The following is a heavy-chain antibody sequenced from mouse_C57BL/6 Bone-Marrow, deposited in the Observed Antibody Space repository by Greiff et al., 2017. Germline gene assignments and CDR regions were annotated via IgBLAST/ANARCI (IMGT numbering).Heavy chain of an antibody. CDR3: AKPGGNYPYYAMDY. V-gene: IGHV2-3*01. J-gene: IGHJ4*01. CDR1: GFSLTSYG. Sequence: QVQLKESGPGLVAPSQSLSITCTVSGFSLTSYGVSWVRQPPGKGLEWLGRIWGDGGTNYHSALISSLSISTDNSKSQVFLKLNSLQTDDTATYSCAKPGGNYPYYAMDYWGQGTSVTVSS. CDR2: IWGDGGT. D-gene: IGHD2-1*01.